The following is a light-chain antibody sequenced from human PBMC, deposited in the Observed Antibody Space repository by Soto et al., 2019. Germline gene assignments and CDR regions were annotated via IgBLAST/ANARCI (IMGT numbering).Light chain of an antibody. CDR1: SSDIGSYNH. J-gene: IGLJ1*01. Sequence: QSALTQPASVSGSPGQSITISCSGTSSDIGSYNHVAWYQQFPGKSPKLMIYAVSDRPPGVSGRFSGSKSGITASLTISGLQTEDEADYYCISYTDRQSYLFGTGTKLTVL. CDR3: ISYTDRQSYL. V-gene: IGLV2-14*03. CDR2: AVS.